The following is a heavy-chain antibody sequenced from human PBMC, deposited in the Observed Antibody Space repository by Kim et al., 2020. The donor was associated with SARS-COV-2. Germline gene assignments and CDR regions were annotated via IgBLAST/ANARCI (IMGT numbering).Heavy chain of an antibody. Sequence: GGSLRLSCAASGFTFSSYWMHWVRQAPGKGLVWVSRINSDWSSTSYADSVKGRFTISRDNAKNTLYLQMNSLRAEDTAVYYCARADSSGCMTSNWGQGTLVTVSS. J-gene: IGHJ4*02. CDR2: INSDWSST. CDR3: ARADSSGCMTSN. V-gene: IGHV3-74*01. D-gene: IGHD3-22*01. CDR1: GFTFSSYW.